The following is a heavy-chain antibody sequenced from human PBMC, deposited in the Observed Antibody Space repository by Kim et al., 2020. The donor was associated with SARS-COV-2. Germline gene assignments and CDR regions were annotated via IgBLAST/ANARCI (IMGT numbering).Heavy chain of an antibody. CDR3: AKDRGEPNNSPNHSISRSGYDSYYYGMDV. CDR1: GFTFSSYG. Sequence: GGSLRLSCAASGFTFSSYGMHWVRQAPGKGLEWVAVISYDGSNKYYADSVKGRFTISRDNSKNTLYLQMNSLRAEDTAVYYCAKDRGEPNNSPNHSISRSGYDSYYYGMDVWGQGTTVTVSS. D-gene: IGHD5-12*01. CDR2: ISYDGSNK. J-gene: IGHJ6*02. V-gene: IGHV3-30*18.